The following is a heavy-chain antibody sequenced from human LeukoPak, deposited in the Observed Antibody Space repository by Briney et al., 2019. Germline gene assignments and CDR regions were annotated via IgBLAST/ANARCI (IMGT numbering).Heavy chain of an antibody. V-gene: IGHV4-38-2*02. CDR2: IYHDGST. CDR1: GYSISSGAY. CDR3: VRDPPDY. Sequence: SETLSLTCAVSGYSISSGAYWGWLRQPPGKGLEWIGCIYHDGSTYYNPSLKSRVTISVDTSKNQFPLKLTSVTATDTAVYYCVRDPPDYWGQGTLVTVSS. J-gene: IGHJ4*02.